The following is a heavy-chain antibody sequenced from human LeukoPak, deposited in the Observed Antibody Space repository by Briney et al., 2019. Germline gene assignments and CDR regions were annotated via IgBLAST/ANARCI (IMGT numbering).Heavy chain of an antibody. CDR3: AKDRGGGYYDSSGYGVLDY. V-gene: IGHV1-46*01. CDR2: INPSGGST. Sequence: GASVKVSCKASGYTFTSYYMHWVRQAPGQGLEWMGIINPSGGSTSYAQKFQGRVTMTRDMSTSTVYMELSSLRAEDTAVYYCAKDRGGGYYDSSGYGVLDYWGQGSLVTVSS. J-gene: IGHJ4*02. CDR1: GYTFTSYY. D-gene: IGHD3-22*01.